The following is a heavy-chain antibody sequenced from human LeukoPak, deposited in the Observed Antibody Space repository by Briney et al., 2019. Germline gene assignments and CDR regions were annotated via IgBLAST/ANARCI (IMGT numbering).Heavy chain of an antibody. CDR3: ARDLRKPHGMDV. J-gene: IGHJ6*02. Sequence: PSETLSLTCTVSGGSISSGDYYWSWIRQPPGKGLEWIGYIYYSGSTYYNLSLKSRVTISVDTSKNQFSLKLSSVTAADTAVYYCARDLRKPHGMDVWGQGTTVTVSS. V-gene: IGHV4-30-4*01. CDR2: IYYSGST. CDR1: GGSISSGDYY.